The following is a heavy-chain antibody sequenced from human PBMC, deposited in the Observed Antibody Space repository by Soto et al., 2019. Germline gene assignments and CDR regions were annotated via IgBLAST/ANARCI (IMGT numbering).Heavy chain of an antibody. CDR1: GGSISSSSYY. Sequence: PSETLSLTCTVSGGSISSSSYYWGWIRQPPGKGLEWIGSIYYSGSTYYNPSLKSRVTISVDTSKNQFSLKLSSVTAADTAVYYCATPSTSLEYEPYYFDYWGQGTLVTVSS. J-gene: IGHJ4*02. D-gene: IGHD2-2*01. CDR3: ATPSTSLEYEPYYFDY. V-gene: IGHV4-39*01. CDR2: IYYSGST.